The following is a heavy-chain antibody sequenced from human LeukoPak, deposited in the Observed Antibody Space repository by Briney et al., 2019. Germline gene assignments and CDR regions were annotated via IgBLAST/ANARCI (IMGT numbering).Heavy chain of an antibody. CDR1: GGSFSGYY. D-gene: IGHD2-15*01. Sequence: SETLSLTCAVYGGSFSGYYWSWIRQPPGKGLEWIGEINNSGSTNYNPSLKSRVTISVDTSKNQFSLKLSSVTAADTAVYYCARGDGSFDYWGQGTLVTVSS. V-gene: IGHV4-34*01. CDR2: INNSGST. J-gene: IGHJ4*02. CDR3: ARGDGSFDY.